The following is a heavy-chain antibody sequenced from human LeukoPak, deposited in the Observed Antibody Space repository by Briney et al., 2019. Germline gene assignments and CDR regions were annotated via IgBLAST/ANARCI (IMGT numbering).Heavy chain of an antibody. CDR1: GGSFSGYY. CDR3: ARAPLVTTFGGVIVRNAFDI. Sequence: MSSETLSLTCAVYGGSFSGYYWSWIRQPPGKGLQWIGEINHSRSTNYNPSLKSRVTISLDTSKNQFSLKLSSVTAADTAVYYCARAPLVTTFGGVIVRNAFDIWGQGTMVTVSS. V-gene: IGHV4-34*01. D-gene: IGHD3-16*02. CDR2: INHSRST. J-gene: IGHJ3*02.